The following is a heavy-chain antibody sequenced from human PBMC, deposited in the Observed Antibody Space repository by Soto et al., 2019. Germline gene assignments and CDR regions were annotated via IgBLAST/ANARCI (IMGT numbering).Heavy chain of an antibody. CDR3: TMYYYDSSGYYPPDY. D-gene: IGHD3-22*01. V-gene: IGHV3-23*01. CDR1: GCTFISYA. CDR2: ISGSGGST. Sequence: GGSLRLSCAASGCTFISYAMIWVRQAPGKGLEWVSAISGSGGSTYYADSVKGRFTISRDNSKNTLYLQMNSLRAEDTAVYYCTMYYYDSSGYYPPDYWGQGTLVTVSS. J-gene: IGHJ4*02.